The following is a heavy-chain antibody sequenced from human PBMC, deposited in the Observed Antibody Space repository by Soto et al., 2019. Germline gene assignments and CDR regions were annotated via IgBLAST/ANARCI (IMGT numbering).Heavy chain of an antibody. V-gene: IGHV3-23*01. J-gene: IGHJ5*02. CDR1: GFTFSSYA. D-gene: IGHD3-10*01. CDR3: AKDLRPGLVVPTKSGFAP. CDR2: ISGSGGST. Sequence: PGGSLRLSCAASGFTFSSYAMSWVRQAPGKGLEWVSAISGSGGSTYYADSVKGRFTVSRDNSKNTLYLQMNNLRAEDAAIYFCAKDLRPGLVVPTKSGFAPRGQGTRVTVSS.